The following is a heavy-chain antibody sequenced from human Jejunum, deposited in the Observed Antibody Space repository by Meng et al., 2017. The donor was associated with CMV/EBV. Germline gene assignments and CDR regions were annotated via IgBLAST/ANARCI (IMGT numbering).Heavy chain of an antibody. CDR2: IRNDGSEI. V-gene: IGHV3-30*02. Sequence: VQVGECGGGVVQSGGSLRLSCAASGISFSNSGMHWVRQAPGKGLEWVVFIRNDGSEIYYVDSVKGRFTISRDNSKNTVYLQMNSLRVEDTGVYYCVKDKGRTALDYWGQGSLVTVSS. J-gene: IGHJ4*02. CDR1: GISFSNSG. D-gene: IGHD3-10*01. CDR3: VKDKGRTALDY.